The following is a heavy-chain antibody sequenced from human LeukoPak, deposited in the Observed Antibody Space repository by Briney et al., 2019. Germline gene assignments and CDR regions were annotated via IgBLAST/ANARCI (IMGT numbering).Heavy chain of an antibody. CDR3: AKDHRYCSGGSCYSDWFDP. V-gene: IGHV3-30*02. CDR2: IWYDGSNK. Sequence: GGSLRLSCAASGYTFSSYGMHWVRQAPGKGLEWVAVIWYDGSNKYYADSVKGRFTISRDNSKNTLYLQMNSLRAEDTAVYYCAKDHRYCSGGSCYSDWFDPWGQGTLVTVSS. J-gene: IGHJ5*02. CDR1: GYTFSSYG. D-gene: IGHD2-15*01.